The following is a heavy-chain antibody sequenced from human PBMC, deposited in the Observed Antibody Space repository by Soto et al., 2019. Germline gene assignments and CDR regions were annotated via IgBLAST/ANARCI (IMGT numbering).Heavy chain of an antibody. CDR1: GFTFSTYA. Sequence: RLSCAASGFTFSTYAMSWVRQAPGKGLEWVSAITGSGGTTYYADSVKGRFTISRDNSKNTLYLQMNSLRAEDTALYYCAKPYSHSWYYFHYWGQGILVTVSS. D-gene: IGHD6-13*01. J-gene: IGHJ4*02. CDR3: AKPYSHSWYYFHY. V-gene: IGHV3-23*01. CDR2: ITGSGGTT.